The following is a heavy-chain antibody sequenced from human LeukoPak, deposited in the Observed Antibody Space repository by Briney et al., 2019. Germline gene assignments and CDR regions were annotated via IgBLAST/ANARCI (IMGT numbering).Heavy chain of an antibody. CDR3: ARGYYYDSSGYLDAFDI. V-gene: IGHV3-11*04. D-gene: IGHD3-22*01. J-gene: IGHJ3*02. CDR1: GFTFSDYY. CDR2: ISSSGSTI. Sequence: GGFLRLSCAASGFTFSDYYMSWIRQAPGKGLEWVSYISSSGSTIYYADSVKGRFTISRDNAKNSLYLQMNSLRAEDTAVYYCARGYYYDSSGYLDAFDIWGQGTMVTVSS.